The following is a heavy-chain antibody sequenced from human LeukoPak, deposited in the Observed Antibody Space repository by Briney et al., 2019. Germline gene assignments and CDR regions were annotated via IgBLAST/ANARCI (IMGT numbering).Heavy chain of an antibody. J-gene: IGHJ4*02. Sequence: SETLSLTCAVYGGSFSGYYWSWIRQPPGKGLEWIGEINHSGSTNYNPSLKSRVTISVDTPKNQFSLKLSSVTAADTAVYYCAREAGGVLWFGEFYYFDYWGQGTLVTVSS. CDR1: GGSFSGYY. CDR3: AREAGGVLWFGEFYYFDY. V-gene: IGHV4-34*01. D-gene: IGHD3-10*01. CDR2: INHSGST.